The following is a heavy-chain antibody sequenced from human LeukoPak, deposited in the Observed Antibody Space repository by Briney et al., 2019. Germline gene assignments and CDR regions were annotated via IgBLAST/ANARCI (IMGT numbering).Heavy chain of an antibody. J-gene: IGHJ6*03. CDR1: GYTLTELS. CDR2: FDPEDGET. D-gene: IGHD2-15*01. Sequence: ASVKVSCKVSGYTLTELSMHWVRQAPGKGLEWMGGFDPEDGETIYAQKFQGRVTMTEDTSTDTAYMELSSLRSEDTAVYYCATAQGYCSGGSCRRPINYYYYMDVWGKGTTVTISS. CDR3: ATAQGYCSGGSCRRPINYYYYMDV. V-gene: IGHV1-24*01.